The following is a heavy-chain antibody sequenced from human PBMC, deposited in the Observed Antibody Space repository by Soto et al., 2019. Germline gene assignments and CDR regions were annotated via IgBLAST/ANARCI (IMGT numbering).Heavy chain of an antibody. D-gene: IGHD3-9*01. V-gene: IGHV3-30*18. CDR3: AKDFDPLVPSRYFDY. CDR2: ISYDGSNK. Sequence: PGGSLRLSCAASGFTFSSYGMHWVRQAPGKGLEWVAVISYDGSNKYYADSVKGRFTISRDNSKNTLYLQMNSLRAEDTAVYYCAKDFDPLVPSRYFDYGAQGTLAPFPS. J-gene: IGHJ4*02. CDR1: GFTFSSYG.